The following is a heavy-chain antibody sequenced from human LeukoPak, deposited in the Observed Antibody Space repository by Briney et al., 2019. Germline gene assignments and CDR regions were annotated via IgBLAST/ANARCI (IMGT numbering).Heavy chain of an antibody. D-gene: IGHD5-24*01. Sequence: PSETLSLTCTVSGCTISSYYWSWIRQPPGKGLEWVGYIYYSGSTNYNPSLKSRVTISVDTSKNQFSLKLSSVTAADTAVYYCARNGYNYRWFDPWGQGTLVTVSS. V-gene: IGHV4-59*12. CDR2: IYYSGST. CDR1: GCTISSYY. J-gene: IGHJ5*02. CDR3: ARNGYNYRWFDP.